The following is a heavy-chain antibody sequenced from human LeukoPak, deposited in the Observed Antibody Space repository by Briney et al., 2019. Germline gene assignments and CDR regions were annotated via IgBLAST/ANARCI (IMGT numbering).Heavy chain of an antibody. CDR2: ISYDGSNK. V-gene: IGHV3-30-3*01. CDR3: ARDPSWELFGYFDY. D-gene: IGHD1-26*01. Sequence: GGSLRLSCAASGFTFSSYAMHWVRQAPGKGLEWVAVISYDGSNKYCADSVKGRFTISRDNSKNTLYLQMNSLRAEDTAVYYCARDPSWELFGYFDYWGQGTLVTVSS. CDR1: GFTFSSYA. J-gene: IGHJ4*02.